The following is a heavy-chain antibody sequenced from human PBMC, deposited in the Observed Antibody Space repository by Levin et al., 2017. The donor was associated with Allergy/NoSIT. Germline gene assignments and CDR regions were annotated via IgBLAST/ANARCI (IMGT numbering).Heavy chain of an antibody. CDR2: ISGSGENT. D-gene: IGHD1-26*01. CDR1: GFIFENCA. CDR3: AAWVGAHFDN. V-gene: IGHV3-23*01. J-gene: IGHJ4*02. Sequence: GASVKVSCTVSGFIFENCAMSWVRQAPGKGLEWVSTISGSGENTHYPDSVQGRFTISRDDSKDTVYLQMNSLRADDTAIYYCAAWVGAHFDNWGQGTLVTVSS.